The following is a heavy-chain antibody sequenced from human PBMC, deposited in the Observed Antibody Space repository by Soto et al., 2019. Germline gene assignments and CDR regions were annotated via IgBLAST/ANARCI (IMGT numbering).Heavy chain of an antibody. J-gene: IGHJ6*02. Sequence: QVQLVQSGAEVKKPGASVKVSCKASGYTFTSYGISWVRQAPGQGLEWMGWISAYNGNTNYAQKLQGRVTMTTDTSTSTAYMELRSLRSADTAVYYCARGAASWTNYYYGMDVWGQGTTVTVSS. CDR1: GYTFTSYG. D-gene: IGHD2-2*01. CDR2: ISAYNGNT. CDR3: ARGAASWTNYYYGMDV. V-gene: IGHV1-18*01.